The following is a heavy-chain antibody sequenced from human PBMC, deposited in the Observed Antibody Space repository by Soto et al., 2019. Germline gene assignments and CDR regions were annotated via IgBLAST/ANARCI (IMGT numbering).Heavy chain of an antibody. CDR3: ARRPYCSSASCYYYYYMDV. J-gene: IGHJ6*03. CDR2: FSSSRSTI. Sequence: GGSLRLSCAASGFNISSYSMNWVRQAPGKGLEWVSYFSSSRSTIYYADSVKGRFTISRDNAKNSLYLQMNSLRAEDTAVYYCARRPYCSSASCYYYYYMDVWGKGTTVTVSS. V-gene: IGHV3-48*01. D-gene: IGHD2-2*01. CDR1: GFNISSYS.